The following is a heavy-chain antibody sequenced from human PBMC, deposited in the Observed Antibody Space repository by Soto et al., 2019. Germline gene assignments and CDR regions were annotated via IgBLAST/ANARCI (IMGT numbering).Heavy chain of an antibody. Sequence: ASVKVSCKTSGYSFTAYGISWVRQAPGQGLEWMGWISCYNGKTKYAQKVQGRVTMTTDTSTSTAYMEVRSLRSGDTAIYYCARDAPPPELRFLESHNYEYTGMDVWGQGTTVTVSS. J-gene: IGHJ6*02. CDR3: ARDAPPPELRFLESHNYEYTGMDV. D-gene: IGHD3-3*01. CDR1: GYSFTAYG. CDR2: ISCYNGKT. V-gene: IGHV1-18*01.